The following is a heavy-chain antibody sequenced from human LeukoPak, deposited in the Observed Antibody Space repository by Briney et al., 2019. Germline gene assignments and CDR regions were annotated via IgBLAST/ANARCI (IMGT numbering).Heavy chain of an antibody. CDR3: ARSPLEYDFWSGRHYYFDY. CDR1: GGSISSGNYF. D-gene: IGHD3-3*01. CDR2: IYTSGST. V-gene: IGHV4-61*02. Sequence: SETLSLTCTVSGGSISSGNYFWSWIRQPAGKGLEWIGRIYTSGSTDYNPSLKSRVTISVDTSKNQFSLKLSSVTAADTAVYYCARSPLEYDFWSGRHYYFDYWGQGTLVTVSS. J-gene: IGHJ4*02.